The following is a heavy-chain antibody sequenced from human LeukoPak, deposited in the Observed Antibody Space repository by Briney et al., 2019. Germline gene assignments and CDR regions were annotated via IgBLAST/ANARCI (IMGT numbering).Heavy chain of an antibody. V-gene: IGHV3-23*01. D-gene: IGHD3-10*01. CDR2: ISGSGGST. CDR3: AKDRRSDGSGSPSGYMDV. CDR1: GFTFSTYA. Sequence: PGGSLRLSCAASGFTFSTYAMSWVRQAPGKGLERVSSISGSGGSTYYADSVKGRYTISRDNSKNTLYLQMNSLRAEDTAVYYCAKDRRSDGSGSPSGYMDVWGKGTTVTVSS. J-gene: IGHJ6*03.